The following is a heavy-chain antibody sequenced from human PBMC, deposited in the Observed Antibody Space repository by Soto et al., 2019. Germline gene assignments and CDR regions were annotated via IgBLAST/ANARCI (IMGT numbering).Heavy chain of an antibody. D-gene: IGHD6-13*01. CDR1: GFTFRNAW. Sequence: EVQLVESGGGLVKPGGSLRLSCAASGFTFRNAWMSWVRQAPGKGLEWVANIKQDGSEKYYVDSVKGRFTISRDNAKNSLYLQMNSLRAEDTAVYYCARDADFIAAAGQGFDYWGQGTLVTVSS. V-gene: IGHV3-7*01. CDR3: ARDADFIAAAGQGFDY. CDR2: IKQDGSEK. J-gene: IGHJ4*02.